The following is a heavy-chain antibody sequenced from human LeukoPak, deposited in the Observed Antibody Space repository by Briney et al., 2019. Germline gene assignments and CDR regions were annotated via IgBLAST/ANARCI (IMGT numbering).Heavy chain of an antibody. D-gene: IGHD2-2*03. Sequence: ASVKVSYTASGFTFTSSAMQWVRQARGQRLEWIGWIVVGSGNTKYAQKLQERVTITRDMSTSTAYMELSSLRSEDTAVYYCAAVDYFYGMDVWGQGTTVTVSS. CDR3: AAVDYFYGMDV. CDR1: GFTFTSSA. V-gene: IGHV1-58*02. J-gene: IGHJ6*02. CDR2: IVVGSGNT.